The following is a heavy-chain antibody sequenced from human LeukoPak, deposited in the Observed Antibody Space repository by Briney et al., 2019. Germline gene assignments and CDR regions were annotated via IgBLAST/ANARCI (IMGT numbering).Heavy chain of an antibody. CDR3: AKDRSYNYDSSGYYPEGPFDY. Sequence: GGSLRLSCAASGFTFSSYGMHWVRQAPGKGLEWVAVISYDGSNKYYADSVKGRFTISRDNFKNTVYLQMNSLRAEDTAVYYCAKDRSYNYDSSGYYPEGPFDYWGQGTLVTVSS. V-gene: IGHV3-30*18. J-gene: IGHJ4*02. CDR1: GFTFSSYG. D-gene: IGHD3-22*01. CDR2: ISYDGSNK.